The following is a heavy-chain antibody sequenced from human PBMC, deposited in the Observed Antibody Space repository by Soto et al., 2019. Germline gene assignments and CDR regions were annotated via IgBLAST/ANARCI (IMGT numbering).Heavy chain of an antibody. CDR3: ASEYYDSSGYYYYYGMDV. CDR2: IIPILGIA. CDR1: GGTFSSYA. Sequence: ASVKVSCKASGGTFSSYAISWVRQAPGQGLEWMGGIIPILGIANYAQKFQGRVTITADKSTSTAYMELSSLRSEDTVVYYCASEYYDSSGYYYYYGMDVWGQGTTVTVSS. D-gene: IGHD3-22*01. J-gene: IGHJ6*02. V-gene: IGHV1-69*10.